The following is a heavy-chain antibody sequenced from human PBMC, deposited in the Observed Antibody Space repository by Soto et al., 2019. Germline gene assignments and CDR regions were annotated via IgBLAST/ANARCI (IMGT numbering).Heavy chain of an antibody. Sequence: SETLSLTCTVSGGFISSYYWSWIRQPPGKGPEWIGYIYYSGSTNYNPSLKSRVTISVDTSKNQFSLKLTSVTAADTAVYYCARDKITGLFDYWGQGTLVTVSS. CDR3: ARDKITGLFDY. CDR2: IYYSGST. J-gene: IGHJ4*02. D-gene: IGHD2-8*02. V-gene: IGHV4-59*12. CDR1: GGFISSYY.